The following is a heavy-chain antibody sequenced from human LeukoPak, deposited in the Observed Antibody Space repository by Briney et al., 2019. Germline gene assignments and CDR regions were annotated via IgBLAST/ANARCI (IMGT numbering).Heavy chain of an antibody. CDR2: ISGSGGST. CDR3: ANGIVVVSLGIDY. Sequence: GGSLRLSCAASGFTFDDYAMSWVRQAPGKGLEWVSAISGSGGSTYYADSVKGRFTISRDNSKNTLYLQMNSLRAEDTAVYYCANGIVVVSLGIDYWGQGTLVTVSS. D-gene: IGHD3-22*01. CDR1: GFTFDDYA. J-gene: IGHJ4*02. V-gene: IGHV3-23*01.